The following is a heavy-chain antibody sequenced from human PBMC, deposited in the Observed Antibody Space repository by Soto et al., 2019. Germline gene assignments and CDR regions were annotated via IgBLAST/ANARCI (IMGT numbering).Heavy chain of an antibody. CDR1: GYTFTSYA. CDR3: AREPVGGATEYFDY. Sequence: QVQLVQSGAEVKKPGASVKVSCKASGYTFTSYAMHWVRQAPGQRLEWMGWINAGNGNTKYSQKIQGRVTITRDTSASTAYMELSSLRSEDTAVYYCAREPVGGATEYFDYWGQGTLVTVSS. J-gene: IGHJ4*02. CDR2: INAGNGNT. D-gene: IGHD1-26*01. V-gene: IGHV1-3*01.